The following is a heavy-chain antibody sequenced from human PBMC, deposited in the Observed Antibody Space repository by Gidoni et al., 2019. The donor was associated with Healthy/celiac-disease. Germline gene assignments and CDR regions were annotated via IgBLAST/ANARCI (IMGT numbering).Heavy chain of an antibody. Sequence: QLQLQESGTALVKPSETRSLTCTVTGGPISSSSYYWGWVRPPPWTGLEWIGRIYYSGRTYYNPSLKSRVTISVDTSKNQFSLKLSSVTAADTAVYYCARDGVYDFWSCYPAGDYYGMDFWGQGTTVTVSS. CDR2: IYYSGRT. CDR3: ARDGVYDFWSCYPAGDYYGMDF. V-gene: IGHV4-39*07. CDR1: GGPISSSSYY. D-gene: IGHD3-3*01. J-gene: IGHJ6*02.